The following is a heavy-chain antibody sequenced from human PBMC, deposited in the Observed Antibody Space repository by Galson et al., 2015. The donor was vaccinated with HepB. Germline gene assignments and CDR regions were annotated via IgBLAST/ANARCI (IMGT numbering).Heavy chain of an antibody. CDR3: AKDWFTMIVVSAFDI. Sequence: SLRLSCAASGFTVSSNCMSWVRQAPGKGLEWVSVIHSGGGTNYADSVKGRFTISRDNSKNTLYLQMNSLRAEDTAVYYCAKDWFTMIVVSAFDIWGQGTMVTVSS. V-gene: IGHV3-53*01. D-gene: IGHD3-22*01. J-gene: IGHJ3*02. CDR1: GFTVSSNC. CDR2: IHSGGGT.